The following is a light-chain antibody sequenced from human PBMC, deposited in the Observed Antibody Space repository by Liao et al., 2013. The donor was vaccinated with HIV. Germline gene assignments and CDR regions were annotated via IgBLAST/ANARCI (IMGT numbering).Light chain of an antibody. CDR2: YDS. V-gene: IGLV3-21*04. CDR1: NIGSKS. CDR3: QVWDSTSDSRV. Sequence: SYELTQPPSVSVAPGKTARITCGGNNIGSKSVHWYQQKPGQAPVVVIYYDSDRPAGIPERFSGSNSGKLATLTISRVEAGDEAVYYCQVWDSTSDSRVFGGGTKLTVL. J-gene: IGLJ3*02.